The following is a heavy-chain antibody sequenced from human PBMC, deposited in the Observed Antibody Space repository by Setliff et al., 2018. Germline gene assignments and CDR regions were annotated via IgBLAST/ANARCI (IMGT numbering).Heavy chain of an antibody. Sequence: GESLKISCAASGFTFSKAWMNWVRQTPEKGLEWVGLIKSNNDGGSTDLAAHVKGRFTISRDDSQNTVYLQMNSLEIEDTAVYFCTTDRAISMVRGVVISPTISYYWGQGVQVTVSS. CDR3: TTDRAISMVRGVVISPTISYY. J-gene: IGHJ4*02. CDR2: IKSNNDGGST. V-gene: IGHV3-15*07. CDR1: GFTFSKAW. D-gene: IGHD3-10*01.